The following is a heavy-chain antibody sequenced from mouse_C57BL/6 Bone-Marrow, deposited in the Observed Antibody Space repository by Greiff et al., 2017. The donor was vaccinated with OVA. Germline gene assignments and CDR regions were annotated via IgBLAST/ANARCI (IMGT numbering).Heavy chain of an antibody. V-gene: IGHV5-6*01. CDR2: ISSGGSYT. D-gene: IGHD2-13*01. J-gene: IGHJ2*01. CDR1: GFTFSSYG. Sequence: EVQLVESGGDLVKPGGSLKLSCAASGFTFSSYGMSWVRQTPDKRLEWVATISSGGSYTYYPDSVKGRFTISRDNAKNTLYLQMSSLKSEDTAMYYCARQRLHYWGQGTTLTVSS. CDR3: ARQRLHY.